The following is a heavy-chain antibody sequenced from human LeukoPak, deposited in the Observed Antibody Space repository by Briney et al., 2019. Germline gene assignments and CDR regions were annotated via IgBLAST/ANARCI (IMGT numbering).Heavy chain of an antibody. CDR3: ARGSEWGPNSYGYY. J-gene: IGHJ4*02. Sequence: ASVKVSCKASGYTFTSYGISWVRQAPGQGLEWMGWISAYNGNTNYAQKLQGRVTMTTDTSTSTAYTELSSLRSEDTAVYYCARGSEWGPNSYGYYWGQGTLVTVSS. CDR1: GYTFTSYG. V-gene: IGHV1-18*01. CDR2: ISAYNGNT. D-gene: IGHD5-18*01.